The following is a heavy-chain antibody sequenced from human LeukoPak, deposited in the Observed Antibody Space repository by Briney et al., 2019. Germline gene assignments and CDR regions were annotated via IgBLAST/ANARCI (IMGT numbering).Heavy chain of an antibody. CDR2: ISSSGSTI. D-gene: IGHD2-2*02. Sequence: PGGPLRLSCAASGFTFSSYEMNWVPQSPGKGLEWVSYISSSGSTIYYADSVKGRFTISRDNAKNSLYLQMNSLRAEDTAVYYCARDHYGYCSSTSCYTKSYGMDVWGQGTTVTVSS. V-gene: IGHV3-48*03. CDR3: ARDHYGYCSSTSCYTKSYGMDV. J-gene: IGHJ6*02. CDR1: GFTFSSYE.